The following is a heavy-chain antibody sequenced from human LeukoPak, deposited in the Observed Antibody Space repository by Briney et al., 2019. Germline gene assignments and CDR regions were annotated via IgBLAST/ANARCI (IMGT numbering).Heavy chain of an antibody. V-gene: IGHV1-2*02. CDR1: GYTFTGYY. J-gene: IGHJ4*02. D-gene: IGHD1-26*01. CDR3: ARKGTGSYWGIFDY. CDR2: INPNSGGT. Sequence: ASVKVSCKASGYTFTGYYMHWVRQAPGQGLEWMGWINPNSGGTNYAQKVQGRVTMTTDTSTSTAYMELRSLRSDDTAIYYCARKGTGSYWGIFDYWGQGTLVTVSS.